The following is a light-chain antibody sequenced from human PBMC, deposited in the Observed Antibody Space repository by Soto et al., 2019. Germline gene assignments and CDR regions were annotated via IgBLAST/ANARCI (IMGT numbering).Light chain of an antibody. Sequence: DIQLTQSPSFLSASVGDRVTITCRASQGINSYLAWYQQKPGKAPKLLIYAASTLSSGVPSRFSGSGSGTEFTLTITSLQPEDFATYYCQQLNSSPQTSGQGTKLEI. J-gene: IGKJ2*01. CDR1: QGINSY. CDR3: QQLNSSPQT. CDR2: AAS. V-gene: IGKV1-9*01.